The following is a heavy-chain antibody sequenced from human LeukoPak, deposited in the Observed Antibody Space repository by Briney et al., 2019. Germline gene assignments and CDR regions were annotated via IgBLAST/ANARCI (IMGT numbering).Heavy chain of an antibody. J-gene: IGHJ4*02. CDR3: AGSLGYCTSNVCYLKY. D-gene: IGHD2-8*01. CDR1: GYTFTSYY. V-gene: IGHV1-46*01. Sequence: GASVKVSCKASGYTFTSYYMHWVRQAPGQGLEWMGIINPSGGSTSYAQKFQGRVTMTRDMSTNTAYMELRSLRSDDPAVYYCAGSLGYCTSNVCYLKYWGQGTLVTVSS. CDR2: INPSGGST.